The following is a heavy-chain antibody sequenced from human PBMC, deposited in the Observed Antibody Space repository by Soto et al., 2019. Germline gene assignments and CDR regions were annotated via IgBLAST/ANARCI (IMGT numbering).Heavy chain of an antibody. CDR3: ARDADSSGLHY. D-gene: IGHD6-19*01. CDR2: IYPAGPT. V-gene: IGHV3-53*01. Sequence: LRLSCAASGFTVSGMVMNWVRQAPGKGLEWVSVIYPAGPTYYADSVKGRFTISRDNSKNTLFLQLNNLRAEDTAVYYCARDADSSGLHYWGQGILVTVSS. CDR1: GFTVSGMV. J-gene: IGHJ4*02.